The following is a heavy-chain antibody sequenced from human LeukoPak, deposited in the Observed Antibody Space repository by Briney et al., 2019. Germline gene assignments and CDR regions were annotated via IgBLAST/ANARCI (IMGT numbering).Heavy chain of an antibody. D-gene: IGHD3-22*01. CDR3: ARARGYYYDSFDY. CDR1: RFTSTSYW. Sequence: PGGPLRLSCPASRFTSTSYWMHRARHAPGNGLVSVSLISSDASSTIYVDSVKGRFTISRDNAENTLFLQMNSLTADDTAVYYCARARGYYYDSFDYWGQGTLVTISS. J-gene: IGHJ4*02. V-gene: IGHV3-74*01. CDR2: ISSDASST.